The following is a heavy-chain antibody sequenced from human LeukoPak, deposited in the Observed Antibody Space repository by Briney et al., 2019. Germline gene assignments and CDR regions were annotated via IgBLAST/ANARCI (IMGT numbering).Heavy chain of an antibody. CDR2: MNDMGST. D-gene: IGHD1-7*01. CDR3: ARTGTTPYYYYGMDV. J-gene: IGHJ6*02. Sequence: SETLSLTCAVYGGSFSGYYWSWIRQPPGKGLEWIGEMNDMGSTNYNPSLKSRVTISVDTSKNQFSLKLSSVTAADTALYYSARTGTTPYYYYGMDVWGQGTTVTVSS. CDR1: GGSFSGYY. V-gene: IGHV4-34*01.